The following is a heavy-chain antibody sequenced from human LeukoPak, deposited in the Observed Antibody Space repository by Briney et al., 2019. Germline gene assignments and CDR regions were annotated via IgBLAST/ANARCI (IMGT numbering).Heavy chain of an antibody. CDR1: SFSFTTDYY. V-gene: IGHV4-38-2*02. J-gene: IGHJ4*02. Sequence: SETLSLTCTVSSFSFTTDYYWGWIRQPPGKGLEWIGSVFRTGGTYYNPSLRNRVSISLDMSKNQFSLSLHSVTAADTAVYYCSGERARTIVDFWGRGTLVTVSS. D-gene: IGHD3-3*01. CDR3: SGERARTIVDF. CDR2: VFRTGGT.